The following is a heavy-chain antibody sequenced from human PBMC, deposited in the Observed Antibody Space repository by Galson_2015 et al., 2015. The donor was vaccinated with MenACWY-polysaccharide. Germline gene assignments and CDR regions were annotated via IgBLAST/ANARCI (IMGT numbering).Heavy chain of an antibody. D-gene: IGHD2-21*02. CDR3: ARDPHCGAGCSIHDAFDV. V-gene: IGHV3-74*01. Sequence: FLRLSCAASGFTFSSYWMHWVRQAPGGGLVWVSRINTDGSSTSYADSVKGRFTVSRDNAKNTVYLQMNSLRAEDTAVYYCARDPHCGAGCSIHDAFDVWGQGIKVTVSS. CDR1: GFTFSSYW. CDR2: INTDGSST. J-gene: IGHJ3*01.